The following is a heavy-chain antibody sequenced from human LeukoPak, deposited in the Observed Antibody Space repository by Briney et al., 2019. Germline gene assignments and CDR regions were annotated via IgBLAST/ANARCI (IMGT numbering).Heavy chain of an antibody. CDR1: GFTFSSYG. D-gene: IGHD6-19*01. CDR3: ARDRNIMWLVRGGYFDY. Sequence: GGSLRLSCAASGFTFSSYGMHWVRQAPGKGLEWVAFIRYDGSNKYYADSVKGRFTISRDNSKNTLYLQMNSLRAEDTAVYYCARDRNIMWLVRGGYFDYWGQGTLVTVSS. CDR2: IRYDGSNK. J-gene: IGHJ4*02. V-gene: IGHV3-30*02.